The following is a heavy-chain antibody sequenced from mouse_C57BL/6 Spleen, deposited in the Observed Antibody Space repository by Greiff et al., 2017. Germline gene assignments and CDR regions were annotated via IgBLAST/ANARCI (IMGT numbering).Heavy chain of an antibody. Sequence: VQVVESGAELVRPGASVKLSCKASGYTFTDYYINWVKQRPGQGLEWIARIYPGSGNTYYNEKFKGKATLTAEKSSSTAYMQLSSLTSEDSAVYFCARPGTTVPFAYWGQGTLVTVSA. CDR3: ARPGTTVPFAY. CDR2: IYPGSGNT. J-gene: IGHJ3*01. CDR1: GYTFTDYY. D-gene: IGHD1-1*01. V-gene: IGHV1-76*01.